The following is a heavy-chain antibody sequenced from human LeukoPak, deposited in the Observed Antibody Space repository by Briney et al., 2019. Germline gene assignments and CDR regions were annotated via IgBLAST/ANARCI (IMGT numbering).Heavy chain of an antibody. V-gene: IGHV3-7*01. CDR2: IKQDGSET. CDR3: VREGFYCFDF. J-gene: IGHJ4*01. Sequence: GSLRLSCAASGFTFTNNFMSWVRQVPGKGLEWVANIKQDGSETTYADSVRGRFTIFRDNAKDSVYLQMNSLRAEDSATYYCVREGFYCFDFWGQGTLVTVSS. CDR1: GFTFTNNF.